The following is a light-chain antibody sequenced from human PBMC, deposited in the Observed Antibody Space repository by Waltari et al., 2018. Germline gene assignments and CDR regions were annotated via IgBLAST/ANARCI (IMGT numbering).Light chain of an antibody. J-gene: IGKJ3*01. CDR1: QGISSF. Sequence: IQLTQSPLPLSASVGARVPITFRASQGISSFLALYQQTAGLAPKLLIYGGSTLPNGVPSRFSGSGFGTDFTLTISSLQPEDFATYYCLQVNSYPFTFGPGTTVDIK. V-gene: IGKV1-9*01. CDR2: GGS. CDR3: LQVNSYPFT.